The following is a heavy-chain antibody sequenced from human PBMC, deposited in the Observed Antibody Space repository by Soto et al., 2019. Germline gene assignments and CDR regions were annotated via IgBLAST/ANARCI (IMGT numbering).Heavy chain of an antibody. CDR3: ARVKVPAAILGAFDL. V-gene: IGHV1-18*01. Sequence: ASVKVSCKSSCYTFSTYRITWVRQALGQGLDWMGWINPFKGDTNSAARFQDRVTMTTDTSTRTAYMELRSLRSDDTAVYYCARVKVPAAILGAFDLWGQGTLVTVSS. CDR2: INPFKGDT. D-gene: IGHD2-2*02. CDR1: CYTFSTYR. J-gene: IGHJ3*01.